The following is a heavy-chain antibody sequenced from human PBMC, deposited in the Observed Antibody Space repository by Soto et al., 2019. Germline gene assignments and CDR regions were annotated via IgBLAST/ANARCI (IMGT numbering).Heavy chain of an antibody. CDR1: GFTFSSYW. J-gene: IGHJ4*02. D-gene: IGHD6-19*01. V-gene: IGHV3-74*01. CDR2: INSDGSST. CDR3: AVAVAGPTAIGY. Sequence: EVQLVESWGGLVQPGGSLRLSCAASGFTFSSYWMHWVRQAPGKGLVWVSRINSDGSSTSYADSVKGRFTISRDNAKNTLYLQMNSLRAEDTAVYYCAVAVAGPTAIGYWGQGTLVTVSS.